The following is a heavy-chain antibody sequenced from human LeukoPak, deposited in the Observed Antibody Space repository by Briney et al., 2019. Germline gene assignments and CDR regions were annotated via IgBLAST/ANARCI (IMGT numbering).Heavy chain of an antibody. CDR1: GFIFSDST. V-gene: IGHV3-30*04. Sequence: PGRSLRLSCAASGFIFSDSTMHWVRQAPSKGLEWVAAVSFHGSNTYYADSMKGRFTISRDNSKNTVYLQMNSLRTEDTAVYYCARERSWNGPLDYWGQGTLVTVSS. CDR3: ARERSWNGPLDY. J-gene: IGHJ4*02. CDR2: VSFHGSNT. D-gene: IGHD1-1*01.